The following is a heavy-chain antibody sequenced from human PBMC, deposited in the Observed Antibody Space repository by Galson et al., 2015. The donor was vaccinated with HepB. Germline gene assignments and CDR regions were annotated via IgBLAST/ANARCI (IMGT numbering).Heavy chain of an antibody. D-gene: IGHD1-26*01. CDR1: GGSISSYY. J-gene: IGHJ4*02. Sequence: ETLSLTCTVSGGSISSYYWSWIRQPPGKGLEWIGYIYYSGSTNYNPSLKSRVTISVDTSKNQFSLKLSSVTAADTAVYYCAGSIVGATNVDYWGQGTLVTVSS. CDR2: IYYSGST. CDR3: AGSIVGATNVDY. V-gene: IGHV4-59*01.